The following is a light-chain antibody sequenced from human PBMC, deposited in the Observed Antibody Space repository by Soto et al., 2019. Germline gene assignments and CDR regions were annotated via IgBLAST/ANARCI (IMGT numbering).Light chain of an antibody. V-gene: IGKV3-15*01. CDR2: RAS. CDR1: QSVSSN. J-gene: IGKJ1*01. Sequence: EIVMTQSPATLSVSPGERATLSCRASQSVSSNVAWYQQRPGQAPRLLIYRASTRATGIPARFSGSGSGTEFTLTISSLQSEDFAVYYCQQYHNLWTFGQGTEVEIK. CDR3: QQYHNLWT.